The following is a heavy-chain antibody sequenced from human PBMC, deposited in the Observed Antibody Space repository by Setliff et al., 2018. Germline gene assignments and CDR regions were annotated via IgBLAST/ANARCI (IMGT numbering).Heavy chain of an antibody. Sequence: SETLSLTCAVSGSAISSGHYWGWIRQPPGKGGLEWIGLFFYSGDSRYNPSLKSRVTMSVDASRNQFSLKLSSVTAADTAVYYCARLRKSTPHWYFDLWGRGTLVTVSS. CDR3: ARLRKSTPHWYFDL. CDR2: FFYSGDS. V-gene: IGHV4-38-2*01. J-gene: IGHJ2*01. CDR1: GSAISSGHY.